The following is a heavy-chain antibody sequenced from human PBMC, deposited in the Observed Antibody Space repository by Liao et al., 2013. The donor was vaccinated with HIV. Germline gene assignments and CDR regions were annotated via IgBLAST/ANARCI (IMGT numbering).Heavy chain of an antibody. V-gene: IGHV4-34*12. CDR3: AVGSSWYNGWVY. Sequence: QVQLQESGPGLVKPSETLSLTCTVYGGSFSGYYWSWIRQPPREGGVEVDWGKYIHSGSTNYNPSLKSRVTISVDTSKNQFSLKLSSVTAADTAVYFCAVGSSWYNGWVYWGQGTLVTVSS. CDR1: GGSFSGYY. J-gene: IGHJ4*02. D-gene: IGHD6-13*01. CDR2: YIHSGST.